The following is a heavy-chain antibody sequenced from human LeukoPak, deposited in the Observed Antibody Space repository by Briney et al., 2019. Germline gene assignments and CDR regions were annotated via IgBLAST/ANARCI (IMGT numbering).Heavy chain of an antibody. J-gene: IGHJ4*02. V-gene: IGHV1-18*01. CDR2: ISAYDGNT. D-gene: IGHD1/OR15-1a*01. Sequence: ASVKVSCKASGYTFTSYGISWVRQAPGQGLEWMGWISAYDGNTNFAQKLQGRVTMTTDTSTSTAYMELRSLRSDDTAVYYCAREMGPGGVARAGTTFDYWGQGTLVTVSS. CDR3: AREMGPGGVARAGTTFDY. CDR1: GYTFTSYG.